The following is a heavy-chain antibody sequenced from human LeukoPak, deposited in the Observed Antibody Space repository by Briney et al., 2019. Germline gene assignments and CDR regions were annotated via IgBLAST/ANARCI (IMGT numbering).Heavy chain of an antibody. CDR1: GGSFSGYY. V-gene: IGHV4-34*01. Sequence: SETLSLTCAVYGGSFSGYYWSCIRRPPGKGLEWVGEINHSGSTNYNPSLKSRVTISVDTSKNQFSLKLSSVTAADTAVYYCARVRHRRDGYNSDYWGQGTLVTVSS. CDR2: INHSGST. CDR3: ARVRHRRDGYNSDY. J-gene: IGHJ4*02. D-gene: IGHD5-24*01.